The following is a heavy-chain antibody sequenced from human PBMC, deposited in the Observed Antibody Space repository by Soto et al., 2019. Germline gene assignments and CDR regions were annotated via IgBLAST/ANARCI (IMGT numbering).Heavy chain of an antibody. J-gene: IGHJ5*02. V-gene: IGHV3-23*01. D-gene: IGHD6-19*01. CDR2: ISGSGGST. Sequence: GGSLRLSCAASGFIFSSYAMSWVRQAPGKGLEWVSAISGSGGSTYYADSVKGRFTISRDNSKNTLYLQMNSLRAEDTAVYYCAKYIGDSGWYLFDPWGQGTLVTVSS. CDR1: GFIFSSYA. CDR3: AKYIGDSGWYLFDP.